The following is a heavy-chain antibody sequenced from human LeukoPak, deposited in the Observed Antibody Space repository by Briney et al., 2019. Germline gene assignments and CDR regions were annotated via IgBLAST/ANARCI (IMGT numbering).Heavy chain of an antibody. CDR3: ARGGGLDV. CDR2: INHNGNVN. D-gene: IGHD3-16*01. J-gene: IGHJ6*02. CDR1: GITFSSYS. Sequence: PGGSLRLSCGASGITFSSYSMNWARQAPGKGLEWVASINHNGNVNYYVDSVKGRFTISRDNAKNSLYLQMSNLRAEDAAVYFCARGGGLDVWGQGATVTVSS. V-gene: IGHV3-7*03.